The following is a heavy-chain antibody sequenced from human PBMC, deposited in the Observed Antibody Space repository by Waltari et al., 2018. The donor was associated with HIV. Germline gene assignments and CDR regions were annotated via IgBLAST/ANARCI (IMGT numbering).Heavy chain of an antibody. Sequence: EVQLLESGGGLVQPGGSLRLSCAGSGFTFSSYAMTWVRQAPGKGLELVSAIFGDCGSTFYADSVKGRFTIARDKSKNTRYLQMNSLRAEDTAVYYCAKGTLNPLTTDYWGQGTLVTVSS. D-gene: IGHD4-17*01. J-gene: IGHJ4*02. CDR2: IFGDCGST. CDR3: AKGTLNPLTTDY. CDR1: GFTFSSYA. V-gene: IGHV3-23*01.